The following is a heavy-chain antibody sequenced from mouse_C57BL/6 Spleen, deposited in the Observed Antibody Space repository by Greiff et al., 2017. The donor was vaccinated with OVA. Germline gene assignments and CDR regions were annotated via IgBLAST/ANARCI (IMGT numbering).Heavy chain of an antibody. V-gene: IGHV1-82*01. CDR1: GYAFSSSW. CDR3: ARTKRDAMDY. D-gene: IGHD1-3*01. CDR2: IYPGDGDT. Sequence: LEESGPELVKPGASVKISCKASGYAFSSSWMNWVKQRPGKGLEWIGRIYPGDGDTNYNGKFKGKATLTADKSSSTAYMQLSSLTSEDSAVYFCARTKRDAMDYWGQGTSVTVSS. J-gene: IGHJ4*01.